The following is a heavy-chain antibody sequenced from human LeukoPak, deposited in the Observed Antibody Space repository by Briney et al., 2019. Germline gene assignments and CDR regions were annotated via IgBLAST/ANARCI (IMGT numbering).Heavy chain of an antibody. J-gene: IGHJ4*02. CDR1: GFTFRSYS. Sequence: GGSLRLSCAVSGFTFRSYSMNWVRQAPGKGLEWVSYISSSSSTIYYADSVKGRFTISRDNAKNSLYLQMNSLRAEDTAVYYCARDALTIFGVVIAYFDYWGQGTLVTVSS. CDR3: ARDALTIFGVVIAYFDY. CDR2: ISSSSSTI. D-gene: IGHD3-3*01. V-gene: IGHV3-48*04.